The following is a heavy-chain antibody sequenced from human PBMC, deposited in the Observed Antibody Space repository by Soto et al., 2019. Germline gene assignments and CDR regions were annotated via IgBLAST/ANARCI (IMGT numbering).Heavy chain of an antibody. Sequence: GGSLRLSCAASGFTFSSYSMNWVRQAPGKGLEWVSSISSSSSYIYYADSVKGRFTISRGNAKNSLYLQMNSLRAEDTAVYYCARDKESYYDFWSAPNDSWGTGTLVTVSS. D-gene: IGHD3-3*01. V-gene: IGHV3-21*01. CDR3: ARDKESYYDFWSAPNDS. CDR1: GFTFSSYS. CDR2: ISSSSSYI. J-gene: IGHJ4*02.